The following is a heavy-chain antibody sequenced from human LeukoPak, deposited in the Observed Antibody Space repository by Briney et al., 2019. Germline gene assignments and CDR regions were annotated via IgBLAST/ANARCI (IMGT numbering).Heavy chain of an antibody. Sequence: ASVKVSCKASGYTFTSYDINWVRQATGQGLKWMGWMNPNSGNTGYAQKFQGRVTMTRNTSISTAYMELSSLRSEDTAVYYCARGLWDSRLYGAFDIWGQGTMVTVSS. CDR1: GYTFTSYD. CDR2: MNPNSGNT. CDR3: ARGLWDSRLYGAFDI. J-gene: IGHJ3*02. D-gene: IGHD1-26*01. V-gene: IGHV1-8*01.